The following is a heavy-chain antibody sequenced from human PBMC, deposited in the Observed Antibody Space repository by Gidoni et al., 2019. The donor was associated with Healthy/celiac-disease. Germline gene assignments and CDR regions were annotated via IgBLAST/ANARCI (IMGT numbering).Heavy chain of an antibody. D-gene: IGHD6-19*01. CDR2: IKSKTDGGTT. CDR3: TAVAGTSLYYFDY. J-gene: IGHJ4*02. V-gene: IGHV3-15*01. CDR1: GFTFSNAW. Sequence: EVQLVESGGGLVKPGGSLRLSCAASGFTFSNAWMSWVRQAPGKGLEWVGRIKSKTDGGTTDYAAPVKGRFTISRDESKNTLYLQMNSLKTEDTAVYYCTAVAGTSLYYFDYWGQGTLVTVSS.